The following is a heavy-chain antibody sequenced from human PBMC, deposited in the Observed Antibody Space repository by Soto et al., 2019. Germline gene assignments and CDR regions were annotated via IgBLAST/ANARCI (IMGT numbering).Heavy chain of an antibody. CDR1: GYTFTNYA. J-gene: IGHJ5*02. CDR3: ARVDDFWSGYNWFDP. Sequence: ASVKVSCKASGYTFTNYAMHWVRQAPGQRLEWMGWINAGNGNTKYSQKFQGRVTITRDTSASTAYMELSSLRSEDTAVYYCARVDDFWSGYNWFDPWGQGTLVTVSS. V-gene: IGHV1-3*01. CDR2: INAGNGNT. D-gene: IGHD3-3*01.